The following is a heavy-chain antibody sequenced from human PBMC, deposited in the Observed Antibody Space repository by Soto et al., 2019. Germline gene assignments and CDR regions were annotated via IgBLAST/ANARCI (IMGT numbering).Heavy chain of an antibody. V-gene: IGHV1-2*04. CDR1: GYSFTDYH. CDR3: ARGDSTDCSNGACSFFYNHDMDV. CDR2: INPKSGGT. D-gene: IGHD2-8*01. Sequence: VASVKVSCKASGYSFTDYHIHWVRQAPGQGLEWLGRINPKSGGTSTAQKFQGWVTMTTDTSISTASMELTRLTSDDTAIYYCARGDSTDCSNGACSFFYNHDMDVWGQGTTVTVSS. J-gene: IGHJ6*02.